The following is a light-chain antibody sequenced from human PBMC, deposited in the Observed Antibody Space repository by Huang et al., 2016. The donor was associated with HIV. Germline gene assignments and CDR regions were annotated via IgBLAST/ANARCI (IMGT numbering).Light chain of an antibody. V-gene: IGKV1-39*01. J-gene: IGKJ1*01. Sequence: DIQMTQSPSSLSASVGDRVTITCRASQSISRYLNWYQHKPGKAPELLFYASSSRQSGVPSRFSGSGSGTDFSLTISGLQPEDYATYYCQQGYSTPTFGQGTKVEMK. CDR3: QQGYSTPT. CDR2: ASS. CDR1: QSISRY.